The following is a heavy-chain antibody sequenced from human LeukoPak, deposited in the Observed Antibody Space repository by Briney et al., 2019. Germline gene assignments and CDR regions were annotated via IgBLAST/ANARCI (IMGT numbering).Heavy chain of an antibody. CDR3: ATFLSFYGDYGLRVGYFDY. CDR1: GYTLTELS. Sequence: ASVKVSCKVSGYTLTELSMHRVRQAPGKELEWMGGFDPEDGETIYAQKFQGRVTMTEDTSTDTAYMELSSLRSEDTAVYYCATFLSFYGDYGLRVGYFDYWGQGTLVTVSS. V-gene: IGHV1-24*01. CDR2: FDPEDGET. J-gene: IGHJ4*02. D-gene: IGHD4-17*01.